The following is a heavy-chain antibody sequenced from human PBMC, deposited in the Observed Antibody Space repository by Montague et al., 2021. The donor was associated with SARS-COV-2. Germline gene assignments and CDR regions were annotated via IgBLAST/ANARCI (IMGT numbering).Heavy chain of an antibody. V-gene: IGHV6-1*01. Sequence: VSPGAILPSDSLSWHWIRQSPSRGLEWLASTYYRSKWYNDSAPSVSGRATVKPDTSRNQFSLHLDSVTPEDTALYYCARKMDSSFDVWGKGTMVIVSS. CDR1: GAILPSDSLS. CDR2: TYYRSKWYN. D-gene: IGHD2-2*03. J-gene: IGHJ3*01. CDR3: ARKMDSSFDV.